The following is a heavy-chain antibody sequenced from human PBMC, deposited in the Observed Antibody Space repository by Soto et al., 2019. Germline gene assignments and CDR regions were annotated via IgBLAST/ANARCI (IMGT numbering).Heavy chain of an antibody. CDR2: IYWDDSK. V-gene: IGHV2-5*02. J-gene: IGHJ4*02. CDR3: AHQGPEDWPLDY. CDR1: GFSLSTSGVG. Sequence: QITLKESGHTLVRPTQTLTLTCAFSGFSLSTSGVGVGWIRQPPGKALEWLAVIYWDDSKHYSPSLRSRLTITNATPTNPVVLTASSMDPMNTATYCCAHQGPEDWPLDYWGQGTLVTLSS. D-gene: IGHD3-9*01.